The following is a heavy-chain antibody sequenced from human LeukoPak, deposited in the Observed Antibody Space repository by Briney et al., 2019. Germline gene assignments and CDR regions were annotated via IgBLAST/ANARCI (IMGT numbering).Heavy chain of an antibody. CDR2: ISYSGST. CDR3: ARAGYCSATSCHWVPLV. J-gene: IGHJ6*02. CDR1: GGSISSYY. V-gene: IGHV4-59*01. D-gene: IGHD2-2*03. Sequence: PSETLSLTCTVSGGSISSYYWIWIRQPPGKGLEWIGYISYSGSTNYNPSLKSRVTISVDTSKNQFSLTLSSVTAADTAVYYCARAGYCSATSCHWVPLVWGQGTTVTVSS.